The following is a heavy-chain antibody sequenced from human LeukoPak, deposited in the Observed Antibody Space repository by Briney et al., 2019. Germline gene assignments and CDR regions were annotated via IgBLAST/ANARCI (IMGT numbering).Heavy chain of an antibody. D-gene: IGHD1-26*01. Sequence: GSLRLSCAASGFTFSSYSMNWVRQAPGKGLDWVSAISGSGGSTYYADSVKGRFTISRDNSKNTLYLQMNSLRAEDTAVYYCAKDTMGGNNWFDPWGQGTLVTVSS. CDR2: ISGSGGST. CDR1: GFTFSSYS. CDR3: AKDTMGGNNWFDP. V-gene: IGHV3-23*01. J-gene: IGHJ5*02.